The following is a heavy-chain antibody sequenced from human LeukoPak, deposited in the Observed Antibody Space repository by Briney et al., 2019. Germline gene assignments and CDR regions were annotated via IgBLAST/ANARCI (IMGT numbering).Heavy chain of an antibody. CDR3: ARATFY. CDR2: IYTGGGT. J-gene: IGHJ4*02. Sequence: PSETLSLTCTVSGGSISSYYWSWLRQPAGKGLEGIGRIYTGGGTNYNPSLNSRVTMSVDTSKNQFSLKLSSVTAADTAVYYCARATFYWGQGTLVTVSS. CDR1: GGSISSYY. V-gene: IGHV4-4*07. D-gene: IGHD2/OR15-2a*01.